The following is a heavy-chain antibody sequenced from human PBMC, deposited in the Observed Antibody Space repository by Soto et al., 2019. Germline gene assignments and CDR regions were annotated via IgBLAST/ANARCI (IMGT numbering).Heavy chain of an antibody. V-gene: IGHV4-59*12. CDR3: ARLHGSGGGYYYYGMDV. CDR2: IYYSGST. Sequence: SETLSLTCTVSGGSISSYYWSWIRQPPGKGLERIGYIYYSGSTNYNPSLKSRVTISVDTSKNQFSLKLSSVTAADTAVYYCARLHGSGGGYYYYGMDVWGQGTTVTVSS. J-gene: IGHJ6*02. CDR1: GGSISSYY. D-gene: IGHD3-10*01.